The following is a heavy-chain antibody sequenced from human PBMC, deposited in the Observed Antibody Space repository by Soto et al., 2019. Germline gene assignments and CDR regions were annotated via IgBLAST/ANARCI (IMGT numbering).Heavy chain of an antibody. J-gene: IGHJ4*02. Sequence: XSVKVSCKASGYSFTSYDINWVRQATGQGLEWMGWMNPNSGNTGYAQKFQGRVTMTRNTSISTAYMELSSLRSEDTAVYYCASSFPGDRELLSGHWGQGTLVTVSS. CDR1: GYSFTSYD. D-gene: IGHD1-26*01. CDR2: MNPNSGNT. V-gene: IGHV1-8*01. CDR3: ASSFPGDRELLSGH.